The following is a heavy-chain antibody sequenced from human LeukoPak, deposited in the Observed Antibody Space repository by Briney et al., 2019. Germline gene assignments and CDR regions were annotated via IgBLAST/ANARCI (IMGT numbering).Heavy chain of an antibody. CDR2: IFGSGGSP. V-gene: IGHV3-23*01. CDR1: GFTFCSHA. J-gene: IGHJ4*02. D-gene: IGHD5-18*01. Sequence: GGSLRLSCEASGFTFCSHAMYWVRQAPGKGLEWVAGIFGSGGSPHYADPVKGRFTISRDNSRNTVDLQINSLRAEDTAVYYCGKTTVGYSSGQKPAWPVDYWGQGTLVTVSS. CDR3: GKTTVGYSSGQKPAWPVDY.